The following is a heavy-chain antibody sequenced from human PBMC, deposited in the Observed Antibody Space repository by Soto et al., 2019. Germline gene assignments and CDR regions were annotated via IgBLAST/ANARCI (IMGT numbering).Heavy chain of an antibody. D-gene: IGHD3-10*01. V-gene: IGHV3-23*01. Sequence: PGGSLRLSCAASGFIFSSYSMSWVRQAPGKGLEWVSGFRTGGDDGTTYYADSVKGRFTISRDNSKNTPFLQMNSLRAEDTAIYYCAKKVNSGPGSQYFDYWGQGTLVTVSS. J-gene: IGHJ4*02. CDR3: AKKVNSGPGSQYFDY. CDR1: GFIFSSYS. CDR2: FRTGGDDGTT.